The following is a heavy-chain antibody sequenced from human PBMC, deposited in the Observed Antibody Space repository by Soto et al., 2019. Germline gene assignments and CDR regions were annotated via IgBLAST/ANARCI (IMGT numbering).Heavy chain of an antibody. CDR2: IYPGDSDT. Sequence: GESLKISCKGSGYSFTTYWIGWVRQMPGKGLEWMGIIYPGDSDTRYSPSFQGHVTISVDKSISTAYLQWSSLTASDTAMSYCARHAVKESEWEFLSPALADWGKGALVTVDS. CDR3: ARHAVKESEWEFLSPALAD. CDR1: GYSFTTYW. J-gene: IGHJ4*02. D-gene: IGHD1-26*01. V-gene: IGHV5-51*01.